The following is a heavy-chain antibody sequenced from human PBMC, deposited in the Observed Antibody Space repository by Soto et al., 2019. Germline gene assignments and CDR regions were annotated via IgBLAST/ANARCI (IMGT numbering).Heavy chain of an antibody. V-gene: IGHV4-34*01. Sequence: QVQLQQWGAGLLKPSETLSLTCAVYGGSFSGYYWSWIRQPPGKGLEWIGEINHSGSTNYNPSLKSRVTISVDTSKNQFSLKLSSVTAADTAVYYCARVRGGDYVGGGSDAFDIWGQGTMVTVSS. CDR2: INHSGST. D-gene: IGHD4-17*01. CDR3: ARVRGGDYVGGGSDAFDI. J-gene: IGHJ3*02. CDR1: GGSFSGYY.